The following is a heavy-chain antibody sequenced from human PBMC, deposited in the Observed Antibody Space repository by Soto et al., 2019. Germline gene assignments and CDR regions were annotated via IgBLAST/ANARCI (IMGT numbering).Heavy chain of an antibody. CDR2: ISSSSSYI. V-gene: IGHV3-21*01. D-gene: IGHD3-10*01. J-gene: IGHJ4*02. Sequence: EVQLVESGGGLVKPGGSLRLSCAASGFTFSSYSMNWVRQAPGKGLEWVSSISSSSSYIYYADSVKGRFTISRDNAKNSLYLQMNSLRAEDTAVYYCARDIGEGLLWFGESRDGCYFDYWGQGTLVTVSS. CDR3: ARDIGEGLLWFGESRDGCYFDY. CDR1: GFTFSSYS.